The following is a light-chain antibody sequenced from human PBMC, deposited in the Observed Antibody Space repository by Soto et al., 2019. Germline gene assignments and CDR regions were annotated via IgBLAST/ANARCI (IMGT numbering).Light chain of an antibody. J-gene: IGLJ1*01. Sequence: QSALTQPPSASGSPGQSVTISCTGTSSDVGGYYYVSWYQQHPGKAPKLMIYEVSKRLSGVPDRFSGSKSVNTASLTVSVLQAEDEADYYCSSYAGTNAPYVFGTGTKLTVL. CDR3: SSYAGTNAPYV. CDR1: SSDVGGYYY. CDR2: EVS. V-gene: IGLV2-8*01.